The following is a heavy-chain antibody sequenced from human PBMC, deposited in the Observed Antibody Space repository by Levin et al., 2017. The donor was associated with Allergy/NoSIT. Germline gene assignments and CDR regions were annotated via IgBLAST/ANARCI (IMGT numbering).Heavy chain of an antibody. CDR2: INHSGST. J-gene: IGHJ4*02. CDR1: GGSFSGYY. D-gene: IGHD3-10*01. CDR3: ARVRRLYYYGSGSYYRVGYFDY. Sequence: SETLSLTCAVYGGSFSGYYWSWIRQPPGKGLEWIGEINHSGSTNYNPSLKSRVTISVDTSKNQFSLKLSSVTAADTAVYYWARVRRLYYYGSGSYYRVGYFDYWGQGTLVTVSA. V-gene: IGHV4-34*01.